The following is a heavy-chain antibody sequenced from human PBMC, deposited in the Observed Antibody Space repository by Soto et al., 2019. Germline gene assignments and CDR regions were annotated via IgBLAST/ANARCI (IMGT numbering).Heavy chain of an antibody. V-gene: IGHV5-51*01. Sequence: PGESLKISCKGSGYSFTSYWIGWVRQMPGKGLEWMGIIYPGDSDTRYSPSFQGQVTISADKSISTAYLQWSSLKASDTAIYYCARGDSTPYYYYDMDVWGQGTTVTAP. CDR2: IYPGDSDT. D-gene: IGHD3-10*01. CDR3: ARGDSTPYYYYDMDV. J-gene: IGHJ6*02. CDR1: GYSFTSYW.